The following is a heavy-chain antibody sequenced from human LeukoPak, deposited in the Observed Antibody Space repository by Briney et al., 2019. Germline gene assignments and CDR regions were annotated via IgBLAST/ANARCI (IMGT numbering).Heavy chain of an antibody. V-gene: IGHV3-23*01. CDR1: GFIFNKHA. CDR3: AKDNDFWRYYFDY. D-gene: IGHD3-3*01. Sequence: GSLRLSCAASGFIFNKHAMSWVRQAPGKGLEWVSGLSGSGSSTDYADSVKGRFTISRDNSKNTLYLQMNSLRAEDTAVYYCAKDNDFWRYYFDYWGQGTLVTVSS. CDR2: LSGSGSST. J-gene: IGHJ4*02.